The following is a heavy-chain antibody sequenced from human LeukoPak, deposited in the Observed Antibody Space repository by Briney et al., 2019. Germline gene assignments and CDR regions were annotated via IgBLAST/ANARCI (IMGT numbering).Heavy chain of an antibody. V-gene: IGHV1-18*01. D-gene: IGHD2-2*01. Sequence: EASVKVSCKASGYTFTSYGISWVRQAPGQGLEWMGWISAYNGNTNYAQKLQGRVTMTTDTSTSTAYMELRSLRSDDTAVYYCVRNSRIWVVPAASLPSNAFDIWGQGTMVTVSS. CDR3: VRNSRIWVVPAASLPSNAFDI. J-gene: IGHJ3*02. CDR2: ISAYNGNT. CDR1: GYTFTSYG.